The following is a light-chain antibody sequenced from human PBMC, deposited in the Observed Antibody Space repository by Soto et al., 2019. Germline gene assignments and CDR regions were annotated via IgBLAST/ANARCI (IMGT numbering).Light chain of an antibody. CDR2: AAS. J-gene: IGKJ4*01. V-gene: IGKV3-20*01. CDR1: QSISSSY. Sequence: EITLTQSPHTLSLAPGERASLSCRTSQSISSSYFAWYQQKPGQSPRLLVYAASIRAPGTPDRFSGSGSGTDFTLTISSVEPEDFAIYFCQHYDGALTFGGGTRVEIK. CDR3: QHYDGALT.